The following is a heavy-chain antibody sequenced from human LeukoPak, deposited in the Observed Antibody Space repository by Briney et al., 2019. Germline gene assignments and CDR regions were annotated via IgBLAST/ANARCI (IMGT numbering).Heavy chain of an antibody. CDR1: GFTFSNHG. CDR2: ISSSSGTI. CDR3: ARVSNAYYYYYMDV. J-gene: IGHJ6*03. V-gene: IGHV3-48*01. Sequence: GSLRLSCAASGFTFSNHGMNWARQAPGKGLGWVSYISSSSGTIYYADSVKGRFTISRDNAKNSLYLQMNSLRAEDTAVYYCARVSNAYYYYYMDVWGQGTTVTVSS.